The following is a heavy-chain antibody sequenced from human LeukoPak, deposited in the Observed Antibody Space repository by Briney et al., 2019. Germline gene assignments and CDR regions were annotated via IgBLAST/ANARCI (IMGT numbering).Heavy chain of an antibody. CDR3: ARGRMGAKGDFDY. CDR1: GYTFTSYD. Sequence: ASAKVSCKASGYTFTSYDINWVRQATGQGLEWMGWMNPNSGNTGYAQKFQGRVTITRNTSISTAYMELSSLRSEDTAVYYCARGRMGAKGDFDYWGQGTLVTVSS. V-gene: IGHV1-8*03. J-gene: IGHJ4*02. CDR2: MNPNSGNT. D-gene: IGHD1-26*01.